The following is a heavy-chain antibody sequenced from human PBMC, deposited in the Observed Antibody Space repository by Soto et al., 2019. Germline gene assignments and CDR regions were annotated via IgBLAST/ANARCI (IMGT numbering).Heavy chain of an antibody. D-gene: IGHD3-10*01. Sequence: GYTFTSYGISWVRQAPGQGLEWMGWISAYNGNTNYAQKLQGRVTMTTDTSTSTAYMELRSLRSDDTAVYYCARVAITMVRGVIIKWSWFDPWGQGTLVTVSS. CDR2: ISAYNGNT. J-gene: IGHJ5*02. CDR3: ARVAITMVRGVIIKWSWFDP. CDR1: GYTFTSYG. V-gene: IGHV1-18*01.